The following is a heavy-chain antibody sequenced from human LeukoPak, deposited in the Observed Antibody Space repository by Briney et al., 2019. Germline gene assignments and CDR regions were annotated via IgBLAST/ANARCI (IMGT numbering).Heavy chain of an antibody. Sequence: PSQTLSLTCTVSGVSISSGSYYWSWIRQPAGKGLEWIGRIYTSGSTNYNPSLKSRVTISVDTSKNQFSLKLSSVTAADTAVYYCARERRQDYDFWSGYYYYGMDVWGQGTTVTVSS. D-gene: IGHD3-3*01. J-gene: IGHJ6*02. V-gene: IGHV4-61*02. CDR3: ARERRQDYDFWSGYYYYGMDV. CDR2: IYTSGST. CDR1: GVSISSGSYY.